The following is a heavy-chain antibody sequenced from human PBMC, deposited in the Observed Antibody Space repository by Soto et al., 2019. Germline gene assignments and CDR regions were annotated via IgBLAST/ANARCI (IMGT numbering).Heavy chain of an antibody. CDR2: ISSSSNTI. CDR1: EFTFSSYA. J-gene: IGHJ4*02. V-gene: IGHV3-48*01. Sequence: EVQLVESGGGLVQPGGSLRLSCVASEFTFSSYAMNWVRQAPGKGLEWVSYISSSSNTINYADSVRGRFTISRDNAEKALYLQVIGLGGEETAVYYCASRLRDYGGQGTLVSVA. CDR3: ASRLRDY.